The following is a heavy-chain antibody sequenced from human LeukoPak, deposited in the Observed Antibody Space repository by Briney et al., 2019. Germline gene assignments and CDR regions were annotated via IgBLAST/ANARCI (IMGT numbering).Heavy chain of an antibody. D-gene: IGHD4-23*01. CDR1: GGTFSSYT. CDR2: IIPILGIA. J-gene: IGHJ3*01. Sequence: SVKVSCKASGGTFSSYTISWVRQAPGQGHEWMGRIIPILGIANYAQKFQGRVTITADKSASTAYMELSSLRSEDTAVYYCAKGDYGGNSVWGQGTMVTVSS. V-gene: IGHV1-69*02. CDR3: AKGDYGGNSV.